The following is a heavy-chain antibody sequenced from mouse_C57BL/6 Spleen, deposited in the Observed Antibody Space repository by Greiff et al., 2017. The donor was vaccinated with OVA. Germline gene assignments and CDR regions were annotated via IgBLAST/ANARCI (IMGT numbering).Heavy chain of an antibody. CDR3: ARSYRGSSAWFAY. CDR1: GYTFTSYW. J-gene: IGHJ3*01. V-gene: IGHV1-61*01. Sequence: QVHVKQPGAELVRPGSSVKLSCKASGYTFTSYWMDWVKQRPGQGLEWIGNIYPSDSETHYNQKFKDKATLTVDKSSSTAYMQLSSLTSEDSAFYDCARSYRGSSAWFAYWGQGTLVTVSA. CDR2: IYPSDSET. D-gene: IGHD1-1*01.